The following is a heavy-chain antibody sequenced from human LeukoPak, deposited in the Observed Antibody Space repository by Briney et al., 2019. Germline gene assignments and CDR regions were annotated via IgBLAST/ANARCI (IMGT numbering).Heavy chain of an antibody. J-gene: IGHJ5*02. CDR2: ISSDGSTT. CDR3: AREINKWFDP. CDR1: GFTFSSHW. Sequence: GGSLRLSCAASGFTFSSHWMHWVRQAPGKGLVWVSRISSDGSTTKNADSVKGRFTISRDNARSTLFLQLNSLRAEDTAVYYCAREINKWFDPWGQGTLVTVSS. V-gene: IGHV3-74*03.